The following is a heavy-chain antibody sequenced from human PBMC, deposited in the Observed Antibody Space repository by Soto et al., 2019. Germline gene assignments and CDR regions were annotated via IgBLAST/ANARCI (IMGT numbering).Heavy chain of an antibody. J-gene: IGHJ4*02. CDR1: GYSLTDLC. CDR3: ATGPWIKLWERGGPFDY. CDR2: FDPEDGET. Sequence: ASVKVSCKVSGYSLTDLCVHWVRQAAGKGLEWMGGFDPEDGETIYAQKFQGRVTMTEDTSTDTAYMELSSLRSEDTAVYYCATGPWIKLWERGGPFDYWGQGTLVTVSS. D-gene: IGHD5-18*01. V-gene: IGHV1-24*01.